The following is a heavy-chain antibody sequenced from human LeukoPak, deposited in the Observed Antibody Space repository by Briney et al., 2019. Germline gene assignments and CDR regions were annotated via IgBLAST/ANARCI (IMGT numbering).Heavy chain of an antibody. V-gene: IGHV3-7*03. D-gene: IGHD3-10*01. CDR3: AKVRAADGSGSYTA. Sequence: GGSLRLSCAASGFTFSSYWMSWVRQAPGKGLEWVANIKQDGSEKYYVDFVKGRFTISRDNAKNSLYLQMNSLRAEDTAVYYCAKVRAADGSGSYTAWGQGTLVTVSS. CDR1: GFTFSSYW. J-gene: IGHJ5*02. CDR2: IKQDGSEK.